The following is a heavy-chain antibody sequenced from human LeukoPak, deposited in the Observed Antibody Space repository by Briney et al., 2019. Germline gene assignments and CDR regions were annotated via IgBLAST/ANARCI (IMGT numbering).Heavy chain of an antibody. V-gene: IGHV3-23*01. J-gene: IGHJ3*01. CDR1: GFIFSSYA. Sequence: GGSLRLSCEASGFIFSSYAMAWVRQAPGKGLDWVSVIGASGADTYYSDSAKGRFTVSRDNSKDTLFLHMSSLRAEDTAVYFCATRPRDSSGYYLGAFDGWGQGTTVTVPS. CDR2: IGASGADT. D-gene: IGHD3-22*01. CDR3: ATRPRDSSGYYLGAFDG.